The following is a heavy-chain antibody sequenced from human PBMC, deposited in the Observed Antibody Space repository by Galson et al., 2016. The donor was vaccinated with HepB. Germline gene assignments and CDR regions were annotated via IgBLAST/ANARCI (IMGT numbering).Heavy chain of an antibody. D-gene: IGHD1-26*01. CDR3: AKGALQGGYYGFDV. V-gene: IGHV3-23*01. Sequence: SLRLSCAASEFTFNAYGMIWVRQAPGKGLEWVSLIGDTGGTTYYADSVKGRFTLSRDTSKNTLYLQMNSLRAEDTAVYYCAKGALQGGYYGFDVWGQGTTVTVSS. CDR2: IGDTGGTT. CDR1: EFTFNAYG. J-gene: IGHJ6*02.